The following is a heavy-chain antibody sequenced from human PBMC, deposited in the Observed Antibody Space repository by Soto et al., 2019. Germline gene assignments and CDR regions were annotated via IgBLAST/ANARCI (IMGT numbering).Heavy chain of an antibody. Sequence: QVQLQESGPGLVKPSETLSLTCTVSGGSITSYYWSWIRQPPGKGLEWIGYIYFSGSANYNPSLKRRVTISVATSKNQFSLKLSSVTAADTAVYYCARRYSGYGDYWGQGTLVTVSS. D-gene: IGHD5-12*01. V-gene: IGHV4-59*08. CDR3: ARRYSGYGDY. CDR1: GGSITSYY. J-gene: IGHJ4*02. CDR2: IYFSGSA.